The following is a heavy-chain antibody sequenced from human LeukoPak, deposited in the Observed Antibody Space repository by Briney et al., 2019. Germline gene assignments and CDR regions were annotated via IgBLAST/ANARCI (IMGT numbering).Heavy chain of an antibody. J-gene: IGHJ4*02. CDR2: ISAYNGNT. V-gene: IGHV1-18*04. CDR3: ARDGASGSYRYFDY. D-gene: IGHD1-26*01. Sequence: GASVTVSCKASGYTFTSYYMHWVRQAPGQGLEWMGWISAYNGNTNYAQKLQGRVTMTTDTSTSTAYMELRSLRSDDTAVYYCARDGASGSYRYFDYWGQGTLVTVSS. CDR1: GYTFTSYY.